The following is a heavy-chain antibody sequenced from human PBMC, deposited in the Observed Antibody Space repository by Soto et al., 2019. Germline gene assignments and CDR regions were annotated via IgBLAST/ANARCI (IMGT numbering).Heavy chain of an antibody. V-gene: IGHV4-30-4*01. J-gene: IGHJ5*02. CDR1: GDSIGNGDYY. Sequence: QVQLQESGPGLVRPSQTLSLTCTVSGDSIGNGDYYWTWVRQPPGKGLEWIGYVYYSGNTYYNPSRKSRVTMSLDTSKNQFSLRLNSVSAADTAVYYCARDRSGNWFDPWGQGTLVTVSS. CDR2: VYYSGNT. D-gene: IGHD3-10*01. CDR3: ARDRSGNWFDP.